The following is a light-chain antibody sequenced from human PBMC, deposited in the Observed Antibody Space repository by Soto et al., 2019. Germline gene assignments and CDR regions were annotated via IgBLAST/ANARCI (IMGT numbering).Light chain of an antibody. V-gene: IGLV2-18*02. CDR1: SSDVGSYDY. Sequence: QSVLIQPPSVSGSPGQSVTISCTGTSSDVGSYDYVSWYQQLPGTVPKPMIYNVNTQPSGVPDRFSGSKSGNTASMTISGLQAEDEADYYCCSYTSSATVVFGGGTKLTGL. CDR2: NVN. CDR3: CSYTSSATVV. J-gene: IGLJ2*01.